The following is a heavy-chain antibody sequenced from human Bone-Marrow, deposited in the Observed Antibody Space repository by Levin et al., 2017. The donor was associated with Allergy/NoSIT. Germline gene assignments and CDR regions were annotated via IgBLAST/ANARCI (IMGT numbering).Heavy chain of an antibody. CDR2: IYYSGST. CDR3: AGQDHYGGNSWFDP. D-gene: IGHD4-23*01. Sequence: SETLSLTCTVSGGSISSSSYYWGWIRQPPGKGLEWIGSIYYSGSTYYNPSLKSRVTISVDTSKNQFSLKLSSVTAADTAVYYCAGQDHYGGNSWFDPWGQGTLVTVSS. CDR1: GGSISSSSYY. J-gene: IGHJ5*02. V-gene: IGHV4-39*07.